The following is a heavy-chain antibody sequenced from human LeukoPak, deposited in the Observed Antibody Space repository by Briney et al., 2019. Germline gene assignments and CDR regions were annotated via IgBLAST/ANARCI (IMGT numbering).Heavy chain of an antibody. V-gene: IGHV6-1*01. J-gene: IGHJ5*02. Sequence: TSQTLSLTCAISGDSVSSNSASWNWIRQSPSRGLEWLGRTYYRSKWNSDYAVSVKSRITINPDTSKNQFSLHLNSVTPEDTAVYYYARDPDSSYEWGPFDPWGQGTLVTVSS. CDR2: TYYRSKWNS. D-gene: IGHD1-26*01. CDR3: ARDPDSSYEWGPFDP. CDR1: GDSVSSNSAS.